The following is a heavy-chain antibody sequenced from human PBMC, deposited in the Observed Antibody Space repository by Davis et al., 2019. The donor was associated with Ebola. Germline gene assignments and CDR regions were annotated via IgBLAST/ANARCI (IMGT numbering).Heavy chain of an antibody. CDR1: GYTFTSYD. J-gene: IGHJ4*02. CDR2: MNPNSGNT. V-gene: IGHV1-8*01. D-gene: IGHD5-18*01. Sequence: ASVQVFCKASGYTFTSYDINWVRQAPGQGLEWLGWMNPNSGNTYYVQKFQGRVTMTRNTSISTAYMELSSLGSEDTAVYYYARGTARVIWGIDYWGQGTLVTVSS. CDR3: ARGTARVIWGIDY.